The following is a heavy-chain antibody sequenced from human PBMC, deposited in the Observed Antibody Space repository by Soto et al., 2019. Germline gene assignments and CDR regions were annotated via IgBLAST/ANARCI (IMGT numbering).Heavy chain of an antibody. CDR2: IIPIFGTA. V-gene: IGHV1-69*01. Sequence: QVQLVQSGAEVKQPGSSVKVSCKASGGTFSSYAISWVRQAPGQGLEWMGGIIPIFGTANYAQKFQGRVTITADESTSTAYMELSSLRSEDTAVYYYATRVGTRRDYYYYGMDVWGQGTTVTVSS. D-gene: IGHD2-15*01. J-gene: IGHJ6*02. CDR3: ATRVGTRRDYYYYGMDV. CDR1: GGTFSSYA.